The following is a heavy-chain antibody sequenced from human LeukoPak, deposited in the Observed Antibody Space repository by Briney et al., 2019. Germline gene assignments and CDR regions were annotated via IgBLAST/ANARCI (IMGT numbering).Heavy chain of an antibody. D-gene: IGHD3-9*01. CDR2: ISAYNGNT. Sequence: ASVKVSCKASGHTFTSYGISWVRQAPGQGLEWMGWISAYNGNTNYAQKLQGRVTMTTDTSTSTAYMELRSLRSDDTAVYYCARCGDILTGTEYYFDYWGQGTLVTVSS. CDR3: ARCGDILTGTEYYFDY. J-gene: IGHJ4*02. CDR1: GHTFTSYG. V-gene: IGHV1-18*01.